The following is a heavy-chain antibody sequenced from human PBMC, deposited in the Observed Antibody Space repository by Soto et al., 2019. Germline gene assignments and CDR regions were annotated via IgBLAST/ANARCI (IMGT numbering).Heavy chain of an antibody. V-gene: IGHV3-23*01. J-gene: IGHJ3*01. CDR3: AYDRYTSLLLHAFDL. D-gene: IGHD1-20*01. Sequence: EVQLLESGGGLVQPGGSLRLSCAASGFTFISYVMSWVRQAPGQGLEWVSGISGSGGSTYYADSVKGRFTISRDNSKNTLYLQRKSLRADDTAVYYCAYDRYTSLLLHAFDLRCHGTMVTVSS. CDR2: ISGSGGST. CDR1: GFTFISYV.